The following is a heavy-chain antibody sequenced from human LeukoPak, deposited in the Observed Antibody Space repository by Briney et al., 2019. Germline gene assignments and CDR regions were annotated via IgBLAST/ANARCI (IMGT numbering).Heavy chain of an antibody. CDR2: ISWDSGST. Sequence: PGGSLRLSCAASGFTFDDYTMHWVRQAPGKGLEWVSLISWDSGSTYYADSVKGRFTISRDNSKNTLYLQMNSLRAEDTAVYYCAKVGATTWYDAFDIWGQGTMVTVSS. J-gene: IGHJ3*02. CDR3: AKVGATTWYDAFDI. D-gene: IGHD1-26*01. CDR1: GFTFDDYT. V-gene: IGHV3-43*01.